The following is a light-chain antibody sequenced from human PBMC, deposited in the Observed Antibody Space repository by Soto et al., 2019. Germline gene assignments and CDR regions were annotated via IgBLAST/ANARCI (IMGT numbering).Light chain of an antibody. CDR1: QSVSSSC. Sequence: EIVLTQSPGTLSLSPGERATLSCRASQSVSSSCLAWYRQKPGQAPSLLIYGASSRATGIPDRFSGSGSGTDFTLTIGRLEPEDCAVYYCQQYGSSPQTFGQGTKVEIK. J-gene: IGKJ1*01. V-gene: IGKV3-20*01. CDR3: QQYGSSPQT. CDR2: GAS.